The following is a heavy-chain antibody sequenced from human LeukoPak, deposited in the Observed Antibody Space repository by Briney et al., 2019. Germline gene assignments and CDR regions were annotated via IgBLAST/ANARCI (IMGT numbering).Heavy chain of an antibody. Sequence: ASVKVSCKASGYTFTSYDINWVRQATGQGLEWMGWMNPNSGNTGYAQKFQGRVTMTRNTSISTAYMELSSLRSEDTAVYYCVGYWYYYDSSGYPRDYWGQGTLVTVSS. CDR3: VGYWYYYDSSGYPRDY. CDR2: MNPNSGNT. D-gene: IGHD3-22*01. J-gene: IGHJ4*02. CDR1: GYTFTSYD. V-gene: IGHV1-8*01.